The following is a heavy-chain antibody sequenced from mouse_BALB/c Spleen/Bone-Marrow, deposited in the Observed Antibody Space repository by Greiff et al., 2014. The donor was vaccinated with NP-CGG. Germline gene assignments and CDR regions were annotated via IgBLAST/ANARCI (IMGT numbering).Heavy chain of an antibody. CDR2: IYPGDGDT. CDR1: GYAFSSYW. CDR3: ARSGYGSNYDY. V-gene: IGHV1-80*01. Sequence: VQRVESGAELVRPGSSVKISRKASGYAFSSYWMIWVKQRPGQGLEWIGQIYPGDGDTNYNGKFKGKATLTVDKSSSTAYMQLSSLTSEDSAVYFCARSGYGSNYDYWGQGTTLTVSS. D-gene: IGHD1-1*01. J-gene: IGHJ2*01.